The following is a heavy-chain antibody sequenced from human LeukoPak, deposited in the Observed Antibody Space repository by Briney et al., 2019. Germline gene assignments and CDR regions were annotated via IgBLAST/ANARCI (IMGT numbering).Heavy chain of an antibody. D-gene: IGHD6-13*01. J-gene: IGHJ4*02. CDR2: IYPGDSDT. Sequence: HGESLKISCKGSGYSFTSYWIGWVRQMPGKGLEWMGIIYPGDSDTRYSPSFQGQVTISADKSISTAYQQWSSLKASDTAMYYCARPDGYSSSWYAGLYFDYWGQGTLVTVSS. CDR3: ARPDGYSSSWYAGLYFDY. CDR1: GYSFTSYW. V-gene: IGHV5-51*01.